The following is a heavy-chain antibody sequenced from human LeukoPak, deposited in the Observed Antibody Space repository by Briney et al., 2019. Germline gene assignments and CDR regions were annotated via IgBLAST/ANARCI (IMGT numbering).Heavy chain of an antibody. V-gene: IGHV1-46*01. J-gene: IGHJ3*02. CDR1: GYIFTGYY. CDR2: INPSGGST. D-gene: IGHD2-15*01. Sequence: ASVKVSCKVSGYIFTGYYMHWVRQAPGQGLEWMGIINPSGGSTSYAQKFQGRVTMTRDTSTSTVYMELSSLRSEDTAVYYCARSYCSGGSCYLDAFDIWGQGTMVTVSS. CDR3: ARSYCSGGSCYLDAFDI.